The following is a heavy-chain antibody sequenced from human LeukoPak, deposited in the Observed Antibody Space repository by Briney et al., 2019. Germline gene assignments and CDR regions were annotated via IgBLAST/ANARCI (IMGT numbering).Heavy chain of an antibody. CDR1: GGSFSGYY. CDR2: INHSGST. CDR3: VRGSGSYSPFDY. D-gene: IGHD3-10*01. Sequence: SETLSLTCAVYGGSFSGYYWSWIRQPPGKGLEWIGEINHSGSTNYNPSLKSRVTISVDTSKNQFSLKLSSVTAADTAVYYCVRGSGSYSPFDYWGQGTLVTVSS. V-gene: IGHV4-34*01. J-gene: IGHJ4*02.